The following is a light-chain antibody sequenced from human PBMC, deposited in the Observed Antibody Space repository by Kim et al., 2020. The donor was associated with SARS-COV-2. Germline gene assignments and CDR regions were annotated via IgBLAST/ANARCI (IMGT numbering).Light chain of an antibody. Sequence: ASVGDRVTITGRASQGISKYLAWYQQKPGKVPKVLIYGATALQSGVPSRFSGSGSGTDFTLTISSLQPEDVATYYCQKYNSAPWTFGQGTKVDIK. J-gene: IGKJ1*01. CDR3: QKYNSAPWT. V-gene: IGKV1-27*01. CDR1: QGISKY. CDR2: GAT.